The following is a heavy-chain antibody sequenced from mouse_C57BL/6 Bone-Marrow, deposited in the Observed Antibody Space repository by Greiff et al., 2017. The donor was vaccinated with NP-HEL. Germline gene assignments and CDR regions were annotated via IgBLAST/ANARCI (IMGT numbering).Heavy chain of an antibody. CDR2: IYPRSGNT. CDR3: ARGRDYGNPWFAY. CDR1: GYTFTSYG. D-gene: IGHD2-1*01. J-gene: IGHJ3*01. Sequence: QVQLQQSGAELARPGASVKLSCKASGYTFTSYGISWVKQRTGQGLEWIGEIYPRSGNTYYNEKFKGKATLTADKSSSTAYMELRSLTSEDSAVYFCARGRDYGNPWFAYWGKGTLVTVSA. V-gene: IGHV1-81*01.